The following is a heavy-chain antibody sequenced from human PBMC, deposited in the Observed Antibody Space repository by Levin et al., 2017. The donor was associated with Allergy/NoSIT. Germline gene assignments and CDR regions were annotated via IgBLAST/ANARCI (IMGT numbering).Heavy chain of an antibody. V-gene: IGHV4-39*01. CDR1: GGSISSSDYY. D-gene: IGHD2-15*01. CDR2: IHYSGDT. J-gene: IGHJ3*02. CDR3: ARQGGVAATHPRTFDT. Sequence: SETLSLTCTVSGGSISSSDYYWAWIRLPPGKGLEWIGTIHYSGDTYYNPSLKSRVTISVDTSKNQFSLKLSSVTAADTAVYFCARQGGVAATHPRTFDTWGQGTMVTVSS.